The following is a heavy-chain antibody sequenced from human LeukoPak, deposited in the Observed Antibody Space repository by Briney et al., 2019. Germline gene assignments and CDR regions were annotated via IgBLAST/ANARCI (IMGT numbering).Heavy chain of an antibody. CDR3: ARAGYYYDSSGYYPEYYFDY. Sequence: GGSLRLSCAASGFTFSSYGMHWVRQAPGKGLEWVAVIWYDGSNKYYADSVKGRFTISRDNPKNTLYLQMNSLRAEDTAVYYCARAGYYYDSSGYYPEYYFDYWGQGTLVTVSS. CDR1: GFTFSSYG. CDR2: IWYDGSNK. D-gene: IGHD3-22*01. V-gene: IGHV3-33*01. J-gene: IGHJ4*02.